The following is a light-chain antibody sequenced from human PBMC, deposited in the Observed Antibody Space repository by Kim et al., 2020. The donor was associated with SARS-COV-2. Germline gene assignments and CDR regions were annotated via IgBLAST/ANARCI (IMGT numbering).Light chain of an antibody. V-gene: IGKV1-39*01. Sequence: SVGASVTITCRASQHISNYLNWYQQKPCKAPNLLIFVASSIHTGVPSRFSGSGSGTDFTLTINNLQLEDFATYYCQQTYSTPPVTFGQGTRLEIK. J-gene: IGKJ5*01. CDR1: QHISNY. CDR2: VAS. CDR3: QQTYSTPPVT.